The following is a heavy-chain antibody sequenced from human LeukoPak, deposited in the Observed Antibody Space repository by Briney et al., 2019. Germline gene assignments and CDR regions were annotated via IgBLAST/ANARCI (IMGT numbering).Heavy chain of an antibody. Sequence: GGSLRLSCAASGFTFSNYAMSWVRQAPGKGLEWVSAISGSGGTTYYVDSVKGRFTISRDNSKNTLYLQMNSLRAEDTAVYYCAREAVYYGSGSLDYWGQGTLVTVSS. CDR3: AREAVYYGSGSLDY. J-gene: IGHJ4*02. V-gene: IGHV3-23*01. D-gene: IGHD3-10*01. CDR1: GFTFSNYA. CDR2: ISGSGGTT.